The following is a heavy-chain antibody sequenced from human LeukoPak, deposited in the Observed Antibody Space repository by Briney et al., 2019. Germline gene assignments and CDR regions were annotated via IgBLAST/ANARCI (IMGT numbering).Heavy chain of an antibody. D-gene: IGHD3-10*01. CDR3: ARANSEGSGSRNWFDP. CDR2: INHSGST. Sequence: SETLSLTCAVYGGSFSGYYWSWIRQPPGKGLEWIGEINHSGSTNYNPSLKSRVTISVDTSKNQFSLKLSSVTAADTAVYYCARANSEGSGSRNWFDPWGQGTLVTVSS. CDR1: GGSFSGYY. J-gene: IGHJ5*02. V-gene: IGHV4-34*01.